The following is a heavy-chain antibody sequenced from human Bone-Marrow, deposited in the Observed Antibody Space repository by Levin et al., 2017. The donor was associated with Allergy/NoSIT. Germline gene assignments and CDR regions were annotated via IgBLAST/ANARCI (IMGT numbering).Heavy chain of an antibody. D-gene: IGHD5/OR15-5a*01. CDR1: GFTFSDHY. CDR3: ARHRVSRYGMDV. V-gene: IGHV3-11*01. Sequence: LSLTCAASGFTFSDHYMAWIRQSPGKGLEWISDISTSGSNIYYADSVKGRFTVSRDNAKNSLFLQMNSLTPEDTAVYYCARHRVSRYGMDVCGQGTTVTVSS. J-gene: IGHJ6*02. CDR2: ISTSGSNI.